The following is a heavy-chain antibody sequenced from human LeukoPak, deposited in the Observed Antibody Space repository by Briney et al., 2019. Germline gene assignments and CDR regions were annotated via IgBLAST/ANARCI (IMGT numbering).Heavy chain of an antibody. V-gene: IGHV1-18*01. CDR1: GFTFSSYW. CDR3: ARNKATSIAARRYFDY. D-gene: IGHD6-6*01. J-gene: IGHJ4*02. Sequence: GGSLRLSCAASGFTFSSYWVSWVRQAPGQGLEWMGWISAYNGNTNYAQKLQGRVTMTTDTSTSTAYMELRSLRSDDTAVYYCARNKATSIAARRYFDYWGQGTLVTVSS. CDR2: ISAYNGNT.